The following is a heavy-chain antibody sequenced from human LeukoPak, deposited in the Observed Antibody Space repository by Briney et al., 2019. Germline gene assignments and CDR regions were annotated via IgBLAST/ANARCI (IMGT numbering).Heavy chain of an antibody. CDR3: ARPRAVRGVFDY. V-gene: IGHV4-4*07. Sequence: SETLSLTCTVSGGSISSYYWSWIRQPAGKGLEWIGRIYTSGSTNYNPSLKSRVTISVDTSKNQFSLKLSSVTAADTAVYYCARPRAVRGVFDYWGQGTLVTVSS. D-gene: IGHD3-10*01. J-gene: IGHJ4*02. CDR1: GGSISSYY. CDR2: IYTSGST.